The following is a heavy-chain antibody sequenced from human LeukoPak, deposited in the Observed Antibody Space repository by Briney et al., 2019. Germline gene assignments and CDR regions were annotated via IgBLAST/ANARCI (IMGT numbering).Heavy chain of an antibody. J-gene: IGHJ4*02. CDR1: GFTFSSYG. CDR3: AKRGGYSYGYEFDY. V-gene: IGHV3-30*18. D-gene: IGHD5-18*01. CDR2: ISYDGSNK. Sequence: PGRSLRLSCAASGFTFSSYGMHWVRQAPGKRLEWVAVISYDGSNKYYADSVKGRFTISRDNSKNTLYLQMNSLRAEDTAVYYCAKRGGYSYGYEFDYWGQGTLVTVSS.